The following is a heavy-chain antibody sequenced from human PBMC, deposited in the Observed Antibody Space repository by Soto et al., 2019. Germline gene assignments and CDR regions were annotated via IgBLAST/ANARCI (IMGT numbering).Heavy chain of an antibody. CDR1: GGSISINDYY. CDR2: IYYTGST. Sequence: QVQLQESGPGLVKPSQTLSLTCTVSGGSISINDYYWSWIRQPPGKGLEWLGYIYYTGSTYYNPSLKTRVIISMDTSKNQFSLKLRSVTAADTAVYYCARSGYFYYYGLDVWGQGTTVTVSS. V-gene: IGHV4-30-4*01. J-gene: IGHJ6*02. D-gene: IGHD3-22*01. CDR3: ARSGYFYYYGLDV.